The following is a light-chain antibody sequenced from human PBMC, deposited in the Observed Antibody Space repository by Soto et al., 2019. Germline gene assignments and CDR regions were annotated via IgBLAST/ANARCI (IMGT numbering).Light chain of an antibody. CDR1: SSDVGGYNY. V-gene: IGLV2-8*01. J-gene: IGLJ2*01. CDR2: EVI. Sequence: QSALTQPPSASWSPGQSVTISCTGTSSDVGGYNYVSWYQQHPGKAPKLMIYEVIKRPSGVPDRVSGSKSGNTASLTVSGLQAEDEADYYCSSYTGSNNYVLFGGGTKVTVL. CDR3: SSYTGSNNYVL.